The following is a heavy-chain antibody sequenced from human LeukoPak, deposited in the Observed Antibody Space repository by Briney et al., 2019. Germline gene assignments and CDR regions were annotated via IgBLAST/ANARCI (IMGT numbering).Heavy chain of an antibody. V-gene: IGHV7-4-1*02. CDR1: GYTFTSYA. CDR3: ASFGAHSFDY. Sequence: GASVKVSCKTSGYTFTSYAMNWVRQAPGQGLEFMGWINTVTGNPTYAQAFTGRFVFSLDTSVSTAYLQISTLKPEDSAVYYCASFGAHSFDYWGQGTLVTVSS. CDR2: INTVTGNP. D-gene: IGHD3-10*01. J-gene: IGHJ4*02.